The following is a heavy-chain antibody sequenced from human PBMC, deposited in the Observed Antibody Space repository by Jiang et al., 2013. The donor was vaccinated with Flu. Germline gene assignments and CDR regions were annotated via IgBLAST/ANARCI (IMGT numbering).Heavy chain of an antibody. J-gene: IGHJ4*02. CDR3: AKHRPLLGC. Sequence: RLSCAASGFTFSTYDMSWVRQAPGKGLEWVSSITNSGGGAFYADSVKGRFTISRDNSKNTLYLEMTSLRAEDTAIYYCAKHRPLLGCWGQGTLVTVSS. CDR1: GFTFSTYD. V-gene: IGHV3-23*01. D-gene: IGHD2-21*02. CDR2: ITNSGGGA.